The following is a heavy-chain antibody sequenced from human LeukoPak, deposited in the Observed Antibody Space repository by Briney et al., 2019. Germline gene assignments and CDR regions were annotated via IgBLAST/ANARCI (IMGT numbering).Heavy chain of an antibody. CDR1: GFTFSSYG. J-gene: IGHJ4*02. CDR2: IWYDGSNK. CDR3: ARDGGLYSSGWYGVDY. V-gene: IGHV3-33*01. Sequence: GRSLRLSCAASGFTFSSYGMHWVRQAPGKGLEWVAVIWYDGSNKYYADSVEGRFTISRDNSKNTLYLQMNSLRAEDTAVYYCARDGGLYSSGWYGVDYWGQGTLVTVSS. D-gene: IGHD6-19*01.